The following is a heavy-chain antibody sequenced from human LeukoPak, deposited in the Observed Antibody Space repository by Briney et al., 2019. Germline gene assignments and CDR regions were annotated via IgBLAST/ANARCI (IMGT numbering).Heavy chain of an antibody. Sequence: AGGSLRLSCAASGFTVSSNYMSWVRQAPGKGLEWVSVIYGGGSTFHADSVQGRFAISRDNSKNMLYLHMNTLRVEDTAVYYCAREGKEPGSGYFDLWSRGTVVTVSS. CDR3: AREGKEPGSGYFDL. CDR2: IYGGGST. CDR1: GFTVSSNY. V-gene: IGHV3-66*01. D-gene: IGHD2-15*01. J-gene: IGHJ2*01.